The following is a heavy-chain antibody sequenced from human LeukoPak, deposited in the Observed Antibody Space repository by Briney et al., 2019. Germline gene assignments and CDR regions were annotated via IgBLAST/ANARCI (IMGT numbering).Heavy chain of an antibody. CDR1: GYSISSGYY. CDR2: IFHSGST. V-gene: IGHV4-38-2*02. J-gene: IGHJ6*03. D-gene: IGHD2-2*01. Sequence: SETLSLTCSVSGYSISSGYYWGWIRQPPGKGLEWIGSIFHSGSTYYNPSLMSRVTISVDTSKYQFSLKLTSVTAADTAVYYCARDRKYCTSTTCHSSMDVWGKGTTVTVSS. CDR3: ARDRKYCTSTTCHSSMDV.